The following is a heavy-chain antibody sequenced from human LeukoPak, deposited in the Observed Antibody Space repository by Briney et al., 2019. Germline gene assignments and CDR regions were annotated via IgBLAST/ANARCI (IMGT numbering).Heavy chain of an antibody. J-gene: IGHJ1*01. CDR2: IGAYNGNT. CDR1: GYTFTSYG. Sequence: ASVKVSCKASGYTFTSYGISWVRQAPGQGLEWMGWIGAYNGNTNYAQKLQGRVTMTTDTSTSTAYMELRSLRSDDTAVYYCARDLSAYGDYVFDPRKEYFQHWGQGTLVTVSS. D-gene: IGHD4-17*01. CDR3: ARDLSAYGDYVFDPRKEYFQH. V-gene: IGHV1-18*01.